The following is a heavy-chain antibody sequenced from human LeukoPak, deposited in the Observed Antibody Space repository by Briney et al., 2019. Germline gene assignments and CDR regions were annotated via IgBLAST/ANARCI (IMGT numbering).Heavy chain of an antibody. Sequence: GGSLRLSCAASGFTFDDYAMHWVRQAPGKGLEWVSGISWNSGSIGYADSVKGRFTISRDNAKNSLYLQMNSLRAEDTALYYCEKGRGDGNNSLATLAYDYWGQGTLVPVSS. CDR3: EKGRGDGNNSLATLAYDY. CDR2: ISWNSGSI. V-gene: IGHV3-9*01. J-gene: IGHJ4*02. D-gene: IGHD5-24*01. CDR1: GFTFDDYA.